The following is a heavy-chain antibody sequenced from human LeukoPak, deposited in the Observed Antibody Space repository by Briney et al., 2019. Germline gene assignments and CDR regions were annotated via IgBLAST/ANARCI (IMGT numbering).Heavy chain of an antibody. CDR3: AKIEGKYQLANVPDH. V-gene: IGHV3-30*02. J-gene: IGHJ4*02. D-gene: IGHD2-2*01. Sequence: PGGSLKLSCAASGFTFSTYGMHWVRQAPGKGLEWVAFIRYDGNNKYYADFVKGRFTISRDNSKNTLYLHMNSLRTEDTAVYYCAKIEGKYQLANVPDHWGQGTLITVSS. CDR2: IRYDGNNK. CDR1: GFTFSTYG.